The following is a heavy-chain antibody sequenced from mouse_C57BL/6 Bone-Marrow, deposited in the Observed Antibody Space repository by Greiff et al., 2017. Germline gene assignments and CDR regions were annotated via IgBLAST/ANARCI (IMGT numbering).Heavy chain of an antibody. CDR3: ARERLGREWFAY. J-gene: IGHJ3*01. V-gene: IGHV1-64*01. Sequence: VQLQQSGAELVKPGASVKLSCKASGYTFTSYWMHWVKQRPGQGLEWIGMIHPNSGSTNYNEKFKSKATLTVDKSSRTAYMQLSSLTSEDSAVYYCARERLGREWFAYWGQGTLVTVSA. D-gene: IGHD4-1*01. CDR1: GYTFTSYW. CDR2: IHPNSGST.